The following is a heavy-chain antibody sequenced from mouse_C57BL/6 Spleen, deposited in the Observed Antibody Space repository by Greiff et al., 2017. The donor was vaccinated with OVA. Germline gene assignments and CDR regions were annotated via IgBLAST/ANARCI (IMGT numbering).Heavy chain of an antibody. CDR1: GFSLTSYG. V-gene: IGHV2-6-1*01. Sequence: VQLQQSGPGLVAPSQSLSITCTVSGFSLTSYGVHWVRQPPGKGLEWLVVIWSDGSTTYNSALKSRLRISKDNSKSQVFLKMNSLQTDDTAMYYCARHDRRGYAMDYWGQGTSVTVSS. J-gene: IGHJ4*01. CDR2: IWSDGST. CDR3: ARHDRRGYAMDY.